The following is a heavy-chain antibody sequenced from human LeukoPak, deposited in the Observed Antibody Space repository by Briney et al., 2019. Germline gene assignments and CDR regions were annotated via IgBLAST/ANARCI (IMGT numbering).Heavy chain of an antibody. V-gene: IGHV3-23*01. Sequence: GGSLRLSCAASGFIFSSYVMSWVRQAPGKGLEWVSAISGSGTSTYYADSVKGRFTISRDNSKNTVYLQMNSLRPEDTAVYYCARDASSDHWFDPWGQGTLVTVSS. CDR3: ARDASSDHWFDP. CDR2: ISGSGTST. CDR1: GFIFSSYV. D-gene: IGHD6-19*01. J-gene: IGHJ5*02.